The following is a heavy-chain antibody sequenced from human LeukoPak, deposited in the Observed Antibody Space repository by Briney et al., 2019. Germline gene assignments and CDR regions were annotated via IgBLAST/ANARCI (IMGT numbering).Heavy chain of an antibody. CDR2: INPNSGGT. D-gene: IGHD3-3*01. Sequence: EWLGWINPNSGGTNYAQKFQGSVTVTRDTSISTAYMELSRLRSDDTAVYYCARSSVTIFADIWGQGTLVTVSS. J-gene: IGHJ3*02. V-gene: IGHV1-2*02. CDR3: ARSSVTIFADI.